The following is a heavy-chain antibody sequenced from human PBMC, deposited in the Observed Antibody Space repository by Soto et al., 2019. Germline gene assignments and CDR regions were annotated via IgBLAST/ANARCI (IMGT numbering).Heavy chain of an antibody. CDR2: ISQSGNT. D-gene: IGHD6-6*01. Sequence: SETLSLTCSIYSGSFSGYYWSWIRQPPGKGLEWIGEISQSGNTNYSPSLKSRVSISIDTSKKQFSLNLASASAADTAVYYCARAPKVSGSSQTRPDFWGQGTLVTVSS. J-gene: IGHJ4*02. CDR3: ARAPKVSGSSQTRPDF. CDR1: SGSFSGYY. V-gene: IGHV4-34*01.